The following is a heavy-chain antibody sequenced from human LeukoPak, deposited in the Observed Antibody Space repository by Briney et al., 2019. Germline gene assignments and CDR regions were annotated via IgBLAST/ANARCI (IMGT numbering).Heavy chain of an antibody. Sequence: GGSLRLSCAASGFTFSNYWMHWVRQAPGKGLAWVSRINSDGSSTTYADSVKGRFTISRDNAKNTLYLQMNSLRAEDTAVYYCARRDCSGGTCYSAYWGQGTLVTVSS. CDR1: GFTFSNYW. CDR3: ARRDCSGGTCYSAY. J-gene: IGHJ4*02. D-gene: IGHD2-15*01. CDR2: INSDGSST. V-gene: IGHV3-74*03.